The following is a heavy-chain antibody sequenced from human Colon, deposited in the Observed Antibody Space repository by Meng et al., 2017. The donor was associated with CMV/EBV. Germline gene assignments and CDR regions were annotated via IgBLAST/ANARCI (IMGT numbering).Heavy chain of an antibody. Sequence: ASVKVSCKASGYTFTSYDINWVRQATGQGLEWMGWMNPNSGNTGYAQKFQGRVTITRNTSISTAYMELSSLRSEDTAVYYCARVRTYYYDSSPGADYGMDVWGQGTTVTAP. D-gene: IGHD3-22*01. CDR1: GYTFTSYD. CDR3: ARVRTYYYDSSPGADYGMDV. CDR2: MNPNSGNT. V-gene: IGHV1-8*03. J-gene: IGHJ6*02.